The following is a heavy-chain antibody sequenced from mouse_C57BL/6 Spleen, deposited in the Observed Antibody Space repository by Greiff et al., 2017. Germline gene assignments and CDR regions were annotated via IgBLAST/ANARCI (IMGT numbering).Heavy chain of an antibody. CDR2: IYPGSGST. CDR3: ACYYDGSSYYWYFDV. Sequence: QVQLQQPGAELVKPGASVKMSCKASGYTFTSYWITWVKQRPGQGLEWVGDIYPGSGSTNYNEKFKSKATLTVDTSSSTAYMQLSSLTSEDSAVYFCACYYDGSSYYWYFDVWGTGTTVTVSS. CDR1: GYTFTSYW. V-gene: IGHV1-55*01. D-gene: IGHD1-1*01. J-gene: IGHJ1*03.